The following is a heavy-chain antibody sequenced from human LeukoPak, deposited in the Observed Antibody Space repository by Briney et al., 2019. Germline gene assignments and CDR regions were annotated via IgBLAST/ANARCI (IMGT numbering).Heavy chain of an antibody. J-gene: IGHJ4*02. CDR3: ARDCCGYDSSGYPH. D-gene: IGHD3-22*01. CDR1: GGSISSYY. V-gene: IGHV4-59*12. Sequence: SETLSLTCTVSGGSISSYYWSWIRQPPGKGLEWIGYIYYSGSTNYNPSLKSRVTMSVDTSKNQFSLKLSSVTAADTAVYYCARDCCGYDSSGYPHWGQGTLVTVSS. CDR2: IYYSGST.